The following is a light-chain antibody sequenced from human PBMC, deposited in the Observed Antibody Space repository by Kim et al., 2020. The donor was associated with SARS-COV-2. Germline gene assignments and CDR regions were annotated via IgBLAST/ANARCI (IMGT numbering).Light chain of an antibody. CDR2: WAS. CDR3: QQYDSVPLT. V-gene: IGKV4-1*01. J-gene: IGKJ4*01. CDR1: QSVLYNSNNKHY. Sequence: DIVMTQSPDSLTVSLGERATINCKSSQSVLYNSNNKHYLAWFQQKPGQPPKLLIYWASTRESGVPDRFSGSGSGTDFTLTISSVQAEDVAVYYCQQYDSVPLTFGGGTKLEI.